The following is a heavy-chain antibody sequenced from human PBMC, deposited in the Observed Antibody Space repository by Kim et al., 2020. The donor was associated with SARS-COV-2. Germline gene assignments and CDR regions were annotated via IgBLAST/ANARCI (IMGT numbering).Heavy chain of an antibody. CDR1: GGSISSYY. CDR2: IYTSGST. V-gene: IGHV4-4*07. J-gene: IGHJ6*02. Sequence: SETLSLTCTVSGGSISSYYWSWIRQPAGKGLEWIGRIYTSGSTNYNPSLKSRVTMSVDTSKNQFSLKLSSVTAADTAVYYCARDRYCSGGSCYWSPYYYYGMDVWGQGTTVTVSS. D-gene: IGHD2-15*01. CDR3: ARDRYCSGGSCYWSPYYYYGMDV.